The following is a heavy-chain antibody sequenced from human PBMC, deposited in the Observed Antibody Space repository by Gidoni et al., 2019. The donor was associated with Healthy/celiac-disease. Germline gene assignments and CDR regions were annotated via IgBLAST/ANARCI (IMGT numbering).Heavy chain of an antibody. CDR3: ARTVVVPAGSYYYYGMDV. V-gene: IGHV2-70*01. CDR1: GFSLSTRGMC. J-gene: IGHJ6*02. Sequence: QVTLRESGPALVKPTQTLTLTCTFSGFSLSTRGMCVSWIRQPPGKALEWLALIDWDDDKYYSTSLKTRLTISKDTSKNQGVLTMTNMDPVDTATYYCARTVVVPAGSYYYYGMDVWGQGTTVTVSS. CDR2: IDWDDDK. D-gene: IGHD2-2*01.